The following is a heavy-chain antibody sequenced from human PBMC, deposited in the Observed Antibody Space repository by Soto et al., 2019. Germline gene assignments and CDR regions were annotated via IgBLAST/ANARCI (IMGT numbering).Heavy chain of an antibody. Sequence: GGSLRLSCAASGFTFSSYSMNWVRQAPGKGLEWVSSISSSSSYIYYADSVKGRFTISRDNAKNSLYLQMNSLRAEDTAVYYCARAPYYYDSSGYWDYWGQGTLVTVSS. CDR3: ARAPYYYDSSGYWDY. D-gene: IGHD3-22*01. V-gene: IGHV3-21*01. J-gene: IGHJ4*02. CDR2: ISSSSSYI. CDR1: GFTFSSYS.